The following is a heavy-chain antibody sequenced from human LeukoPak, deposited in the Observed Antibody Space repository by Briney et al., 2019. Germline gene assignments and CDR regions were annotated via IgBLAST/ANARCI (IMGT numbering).Heavy chain of an antibody. V-gene: IGHV4-4*07. CDR1: DGSISSYC. CDR3: ARDRSGYSEYYFDY. D-gene: IGHD5-12*01. J-gene: IGHJ4*02. Sequence: PSETLSLTCTVSDGSISSYCWSWIRQPAGKGLEWIGRVYPSGSTNYNPSLKSRVTISIDKSKNQFSLKLTSVTAADTAVYYCARDRSGYSEYYFDYWGQGTLVTVSS. CDR2: VYPSGST.